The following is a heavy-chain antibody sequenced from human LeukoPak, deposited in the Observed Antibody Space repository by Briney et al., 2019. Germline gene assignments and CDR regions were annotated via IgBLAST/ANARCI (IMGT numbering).Heavy chain of an antibody. CDR1: GFTFSSHS. V-gene: IGHV3-21*01. J-gene: IGHJ4*02. CDR2: ITSSSSYT. D-gene: IGHD3-16*02. CDR3: ARVAGAIVDY. Sequence: GGSLRLSCAASGFTFSSHSMHWVRQAQGKGLEWVASITSSSSYTYYADSMKGRFTISRDNAKNSLYLQMNSLRVDDTAVYYCARVAGAIVDYRGQGTLVTVSS.